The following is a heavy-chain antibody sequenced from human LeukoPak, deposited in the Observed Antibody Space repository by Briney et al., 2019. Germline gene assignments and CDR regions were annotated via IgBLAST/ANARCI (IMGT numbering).Heavy chain of an antibody. CDR3: ARVPLHDSSGHYYPH. Sequence: ASVKVSCKASGYTLSNSAIHWVRQAPGQRLEWMGWINGGNGDTKSSQKFQDRVTITRDTSASTAYMELSSLRSEDTAVYYCARVPLHDSSGHYYPHWGQGTLVTVSS. V-gene: IGHV1-3*01. CDR2: INGGNGDT. J-gene: IGHJ1*01. CDR1: GYTLSNSA. D-gene: IGHD3-22*01.